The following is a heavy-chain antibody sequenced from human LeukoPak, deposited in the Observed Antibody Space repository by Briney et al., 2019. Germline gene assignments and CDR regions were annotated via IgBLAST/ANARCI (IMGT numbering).Heavy chain of an antibody. Sequence: GGSLRLSCAASGFTFSSYAMSWVRQAPGKGLEWVSAISGSGGSTYYADSVKGRFTISRDNSKNTLYLQMNSLRAEDTAAYYCAKSPRGVYGDYVDYWGQGTLVTVSS. CDR1: GFTFSSYA. CDR3: AKSPRGVYGDYVDY. CDR2: ISGSGGST. V-gene: IGHV3-23*01. D-gene: IGHD4-17*01. J-gene: IGHJ4*02.